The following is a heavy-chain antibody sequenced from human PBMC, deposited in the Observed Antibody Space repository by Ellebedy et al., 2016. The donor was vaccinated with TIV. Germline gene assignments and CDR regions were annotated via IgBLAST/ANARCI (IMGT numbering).Heavy chain of an antibody. CDR3: ARDPSGTFGLWDY. Sequence: ASVKVSCXASGGTFSSYAISWVRQAPGQGLEWMGWIHPPSGGTYHAQKFQGRFTMTRDTSISTAYMELNSLRSDDTAVYYCARDPSGTFGLWDYWGQGTLVTVSS. CDR1: GGTFSSYA. J-gene: IGHJ4*02. D-gene: IGHD1-26*01. CDR2: IHPPSGGT. V-gene: IGHV1-2*02.